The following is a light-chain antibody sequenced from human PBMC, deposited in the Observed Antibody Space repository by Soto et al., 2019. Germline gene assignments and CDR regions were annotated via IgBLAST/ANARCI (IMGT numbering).Light chain of an antibody. J-gene: IGLJ1*01. CDR2: DVS. Sequence: QSALTQPASVSGSPGQSITISCTGTSSDVGGYNYVSWYQQHPGKAPKLMIYDVSNRPSGVSNRFYGSKSGNTASLTISGIQAEDEADYYCVSYTSSSTLVVFGTGTKVTV. CDR3: VSYTSSSTLVV. V-gene: IGLV2-14*01. CDR1: SSDVGGYNY.